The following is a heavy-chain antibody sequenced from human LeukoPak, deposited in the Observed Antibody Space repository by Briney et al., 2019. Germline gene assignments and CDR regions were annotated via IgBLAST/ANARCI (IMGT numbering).Heavy chain of an antibody. V-gene: IGHV3-15*01. CDR3: TTGAPRAYSGSYSNC. D-gene: IGHD1-26*01. J-gene: IGHJ4*02. CDR1: GFTFSNAW. Sequence: GGSLRLSCAASGFTFSNAWMSWVRQAPGKGLVWVGRIKSKTDGGTTDYAAPVKGRFTISRDDSQNTLYLQMNSLKTEDTAVYYCTTGAPRAYSGSYSNCWRQGTLVTVSS. CDR2: IKSKTDGGTT.